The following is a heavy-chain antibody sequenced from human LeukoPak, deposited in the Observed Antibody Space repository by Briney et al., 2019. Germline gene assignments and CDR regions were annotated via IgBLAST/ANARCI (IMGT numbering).Heavy chain of an antibody. V-gene: IGHV1-2*02. CDR1: GYTFTGYY. D-gene: IGHD3-10*01. Sequence: ASVKVSCKASGYTFTGYYMHWVRQAPGQGLEWMGWINPNSGGTNYAQKFQGRVTMTRDTSISTAYMELSRLRSDDTAVYYCARDGLWFGELSPTDYWGQGTLVTVSS. J-gene: IGHJ4*02. CDR2: INPNSGGT. CDR3: ARDGLWFGELSPTDY.